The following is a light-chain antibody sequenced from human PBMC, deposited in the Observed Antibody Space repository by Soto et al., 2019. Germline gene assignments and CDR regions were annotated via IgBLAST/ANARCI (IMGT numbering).Light chain of an antibody. CDR1: QSVRSK. J-gene: IGKJ2*01. Sequence: EIVMTQSPAILSVSPGERATLSCRASQSVRSKLAWYQKKPGQAPTLLIYGASTRAAGIPARFSGSGSETEFTLTISSLQSEDLAVYYCQQYNSWPPYTFGQGTNLEIK. CDR2: GAS. V-gene: IGKV3-15*01. CDR3: QQYNSWPPYT.